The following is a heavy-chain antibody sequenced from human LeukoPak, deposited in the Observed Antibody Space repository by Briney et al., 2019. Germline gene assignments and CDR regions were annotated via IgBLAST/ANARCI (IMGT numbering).Heavy chain of an antibody. CDR3: AREVYGDYTDY. V-gene: IGHV3-30*14. CDR2: ISYDGSNK. CDR1: GFTFSSYA. D-gene: IGHD4-17*01. J-gene: IGHJ4*02. Sequence: GGSLRLSCAASGFTFSSYAMHWVRQAPGKGLEWVAVISYDGSNKYYADSVKGRFTISRDNSKNTLYLQMGSLRAEDMAVYYCAREVYGDYTDYWGQGTLVTVSS.